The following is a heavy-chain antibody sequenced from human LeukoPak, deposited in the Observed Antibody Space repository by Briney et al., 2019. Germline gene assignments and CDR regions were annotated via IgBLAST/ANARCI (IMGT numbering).Heavy chain of an antibody. J-gene: IGHJ6*02. V-gene: IGHV3-33*01. D-gene: IGHD5-18*01. CDR2: IWYDGSNK. CDR3: AIGDTAVDQYYYYYGMDV. Sequence: QAGGSLRLSCAASGFTFSSYGMHWVRQAPGKGLEWVAVIWYDGSNKYYADSVKGRFTISRDNSKNTLYLQMNSLRAEDTAVYYRAIGDTAVDQYYYYYGMDVWGQGTTVTVSS. CDR1: GFTFSSYG.